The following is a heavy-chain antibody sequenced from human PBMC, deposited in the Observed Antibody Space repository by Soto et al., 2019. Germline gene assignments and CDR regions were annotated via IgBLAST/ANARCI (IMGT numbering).Heavy chain of an antibody. CDR1: GLSFSSYS. V-gene: IGHV3-48*02. CDR2: ISSSSGTI. CDR3: ARTRTTYKTALDY. Sequence: PGGSLRLSCVASGLSFSSYSMNWVRQAPGKGLEWVSYISSSSGTIYHADSVKGRFTISRDNAKNSLYLQMNSLRDEDTAVYYCARTRTTYKTALDYWGQGTLVTVSS. J-gene: IGHJ4*02. D-gene: IGHD4-17*01.